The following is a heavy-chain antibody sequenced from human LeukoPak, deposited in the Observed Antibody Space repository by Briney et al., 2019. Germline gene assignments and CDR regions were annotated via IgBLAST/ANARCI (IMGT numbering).Heavy chain of an antibody. CDR3: AKDLVVAVMIGLYYFYGMDV. D-gene: IGHD2-2*01. Sequence: PGGSRRLSCAASGFTFSSFAMSWVRQPPGKGLEWVSGISGSGTSTYYGDSVKGRFSISRDNSKNTLYLQLNSLRAEDTAMYYCAKDLVVAVMIGLYYFYGMDVWGQGTTVTVSS. J-gene: IGHJ6*02. CDR1: GFTFSSFA. CDR2: ISGSGTST. V-gene: IGHV3-23*01.